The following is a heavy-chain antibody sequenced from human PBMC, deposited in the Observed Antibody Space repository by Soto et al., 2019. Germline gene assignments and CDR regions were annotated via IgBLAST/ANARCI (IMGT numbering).Heavy chain of an antibody. CDR3: ARGGSTYYYDSSGYFDY. J-gene: IGHJ4*02. V-gene: IGHV1-69*13. Sequence: SVKVSCKASGGTFSSYAISWVRQAPGQGLEWMGGIIPIFGTANYAQKFQGRVTITADESASTAYMELSSLRSEDTAVYYCARGGSTYYYDSSGYFDYRGQGTLVTVSS. CDR1: GGTFSSYA. CDR2: IIPIFGTA. D-gene: IGHD3-22*01.